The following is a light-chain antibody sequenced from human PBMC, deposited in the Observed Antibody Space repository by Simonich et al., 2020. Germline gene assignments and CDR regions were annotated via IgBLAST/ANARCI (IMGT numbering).Light chain of an antibody. CDR3: QQYGSSPYT. V-gene: IGKV3-20*01. Sequence: ESVLTKSPGTLSLSPGERATLSCRASQGVSSSYLAWHQQKPGPAPRLLIYGASSRATGIPDRFSGSGSGTDFTLTISRLEPEDFAVYYCQQYGSSPYTFGQGTKLEIK. CDR1: QGVSSSY. J-gene: IGKJ2*01. CDR2: GAS.